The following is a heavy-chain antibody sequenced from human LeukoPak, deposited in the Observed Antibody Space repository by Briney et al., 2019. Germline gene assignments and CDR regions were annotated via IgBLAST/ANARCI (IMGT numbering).Heavy chain of an antibody. Sequence: GGSLRLSRATSGFNLNSYSVQWVRQTPGKGLEWVAVLWYDGVNKFYGESMKGRFTVSRDNAKNSLYLQMNSLRAEDTAVYYCASDLQQVRGLDAFDIWGQGAMVTVSS. CDR3: ASDLQQVRGLDAFDI. CDR2: LWYDGVNK. D-gene: IGHD3-10*01. V-gene: IGHV3-33*01. CDR1: GFNLNSYS. J-gene: IGHJ3*02.